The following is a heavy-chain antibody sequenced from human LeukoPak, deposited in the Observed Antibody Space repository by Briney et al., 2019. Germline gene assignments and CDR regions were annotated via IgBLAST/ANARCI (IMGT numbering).Heavy chain of an antibody. CDR3: ARESRIAVAGTGSRYYYGMDV. CDR2: INPNSGGT. V-gene: IGHV1-2*02. CDR1: GFTFSSYA. Sequence: PGGSLRLSCAASGFTFSSYAMHWVRQAPGQGLEWMGWINPNSGGTNYAQKFQGRVTMTRDTSTSTAYMELSRLRSDDTAVYYCARESRIAVAGTGSRYYYGMDVWGQGTTVTVSS. D-gene: IGHD6-19*01. J-gene: IGHJ6*02.